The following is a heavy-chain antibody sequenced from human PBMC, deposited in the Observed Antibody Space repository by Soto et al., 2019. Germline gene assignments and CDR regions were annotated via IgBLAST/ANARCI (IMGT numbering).Heavy chain of an antibody. V-gene: IGHV3-23*01. D-gene: IGHD2-21*02. CDR1: GFSVSRYA. CDR3: AKDAVYGDGLWLAGN. J-gene: IGHJ4*02. CDR2: MTGSGGDI. Sequence: EVQLLESGGGLVQPGGSLRLSCAASGFSVSRYAMMWVRQPPGKGQEWVAGMTGSGGDIRYADSVKGRFTNSQDNAKNTLYLQMNNLRAEDTAIYYCAKDAVYGDGLWLAGNWGQGTLVTVSS.